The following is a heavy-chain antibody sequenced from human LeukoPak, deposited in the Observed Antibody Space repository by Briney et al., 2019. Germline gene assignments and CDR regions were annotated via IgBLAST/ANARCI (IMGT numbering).Heavy chain of an antibody. V-gene: IGHV1-18*01. CDR3: ARGFSSSWGHNWFDP. J-gene: IGHJ5*02. D-gene: IGHD6-13*01. Sequence: ASVKVSCKASGYTFTSYGISWVGQAPGQGLEWMGWISAYNGNTNYAQKLQGRVTMTTDTSTSTAYMELRSLRSDDTAVYYCARGFSSSWGHNWFDPWGQGTLVTVSS. CDR2: ISAYNGNT. CDR1: GYTFTSYG.